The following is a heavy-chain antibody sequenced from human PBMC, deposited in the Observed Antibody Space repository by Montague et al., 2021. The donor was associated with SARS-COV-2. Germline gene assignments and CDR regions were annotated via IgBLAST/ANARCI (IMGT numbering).Heavy chain of an antibody. CDR1: GFSLDTRGAG. J-gene: IGHJ4*02. CDR2: IYWDDDK. D-gene: IGHD6-13*01. Sequence: PALVKPTQTFTLICSFSGFSLDTRGAGVAWIRQPPGKALEWLALIYWDDDKRYSPSLKSRLTITKDTSKNQVVLTMTNMDPVDTATYYCAHRDSGRIAAAGFDYWGQGTLATVSS. CDR3: AHRDSGRIAAAGFDY. V-gene: IGHV2-5*02.